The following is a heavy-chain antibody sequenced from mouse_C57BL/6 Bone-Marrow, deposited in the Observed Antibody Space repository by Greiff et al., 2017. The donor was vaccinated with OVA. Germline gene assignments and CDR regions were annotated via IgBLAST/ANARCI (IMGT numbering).Heavy chain of an antibody. CDR2: INPNNGGT. CDR3: ARGPYGSPYDFDY. V-gene: IGHV1-26*01. D-gene: IGHD1-1*01. Sequence: EVKLQQSGPELVKPGASVKISCKASGYTFTDYYMNWVKQSHGKSLEWIGDINPNNGGTSYNQKFKGKATLTVDKSSSTAYMELRSLTSEDSAVYYCARGPYGSPYDFDYWGQGTTLTVSS. J-gene: IGHJ2*01. CDR1: GYTFTDYY.